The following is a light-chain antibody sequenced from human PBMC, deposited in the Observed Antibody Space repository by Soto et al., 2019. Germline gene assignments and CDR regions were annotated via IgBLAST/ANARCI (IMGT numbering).Light chain of an antibody. V-gene: IGLV2-14*01. CDR3: SSYTSSSTYV. CDR1: GSDVGGYDY. Sequence: QSVLTHPASVSGSPGQSITISCTGTGSDVGGYDYVSWYQHHPGKAPKVMIYEVTNRPSGVSNRFSGSKSDNTASLTISGLLAEDEADYYCSSYTSSSTYVFGTGTKVTVL. CDR2: EVT. J-gene: IGLJ1*01.